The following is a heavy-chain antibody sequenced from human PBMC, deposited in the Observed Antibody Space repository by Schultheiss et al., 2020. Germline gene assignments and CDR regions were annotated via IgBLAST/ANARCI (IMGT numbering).Heavy chain of an antibody. Sequence: SETLSLTCTVSGGSISSYYWSWIRQPAGKGLEWIGYIHYTGSTEYNPSLRSRVAISKDMSKNQFSLRLKSVTDADTAVYYCARGPYYDILTGYHPQYYYYGMDVWGQGTTVTVS. J-gene: IGHJ6*02. CDR3: ARGPYYDILTGYHPQYYYYGMDV. CDR1: GGSISSYY. D-gene: IGHD3-9*01. V-gene: IGHV4-59*01. CDR2: IHYTGST.